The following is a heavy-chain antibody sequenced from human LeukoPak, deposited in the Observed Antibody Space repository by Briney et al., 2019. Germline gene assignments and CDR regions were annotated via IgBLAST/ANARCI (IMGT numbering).Heavy chain of an antibody. Sequence: GGSLRLSYAASGFTFSSYAMHWVRQAPGKGLEWVAVISYDGSNKYYADSVKGRFTISRDNSKNTLYLQMNSLRAEDTAVYYCARAVVVVAARLDYWGQGTLVTVSS. CDR1: GFTFSSYA. J-gene: IGHJ4*02. CDR3: ARAVVVVAARLDY. CDR2: ISYDGSNK. V-gene: IGHV3-30-3*01. D-gene: IGHD2-15*01.